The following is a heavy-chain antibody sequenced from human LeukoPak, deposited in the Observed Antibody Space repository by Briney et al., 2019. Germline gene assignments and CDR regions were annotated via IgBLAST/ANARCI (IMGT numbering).Heavy chain of an antibody. D-gene: IGHD6-13*01. CDR2: IYYSGST. J-gene: IGHJ4*02. V-gene: IGHV4-59*08. CDR1: GGSFSSYY. CDR3: ARHPSGSSWFDFYFDY. Sequence: SETLSLTCTVSGGSFSSYYWSWIRQPPGKGLEWIGYIYYSGSTNYNPPLKGRVTISVDTSKNQFSLKLSSVTAADTAVYYCARHPSGSSWFDFYFDYWGQGTLVTVSS.